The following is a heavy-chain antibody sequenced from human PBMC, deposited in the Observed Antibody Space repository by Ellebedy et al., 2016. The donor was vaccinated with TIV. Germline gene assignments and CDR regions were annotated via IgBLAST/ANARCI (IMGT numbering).Heavy chain of an antibody. D-gene: IGHD3-22*01. Sequence: PGGSLRLSCAASGFTFSSYNMNWVRQAPGKGLEWVSYINSRNSSISYADSVKGRFTISTDKAKNSLYLRMNSLRAEDTAVYYCARDPMMWIFDFWGQGTLVTVSS. CDR1: GFTFSSYN. CDR3: ARDPMMWIFDF. CDR2: INSRNSSI. V-gene: IGHV3-48*01. J-gene: IGHJ4*02.